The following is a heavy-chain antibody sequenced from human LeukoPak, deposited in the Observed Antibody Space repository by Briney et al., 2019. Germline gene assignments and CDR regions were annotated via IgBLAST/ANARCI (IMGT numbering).Heavy chain of an antibody. CDR2: IDHSGST. Sequence: SETLSLTCGVFGGSFSGYHWTWIRQPPGKGLEWIGDIDHSGSTNDNPSLRSRVTISVDTSKNQFSLKLSSVTAADTAVYYCARGFFLAAAGLDYWGQGTLVTVSS. CDR3: ARGFFLAAAGLDY. CDR1: GGSFSGYH. J-gene: IGHJ4*02. V-gene: IGHV4-34*01. D-gene: IGHD6-13*01.